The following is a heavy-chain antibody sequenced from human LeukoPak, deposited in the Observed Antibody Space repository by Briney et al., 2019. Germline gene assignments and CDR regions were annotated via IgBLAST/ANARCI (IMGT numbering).Heavy chain of an antibody. CDR3: ARIAYCGGDCYSRTDFDY. CDR1: GYTFTIYY. J-gene: IGHJ4*02. V-gene: IGHV1-2*06. CDR2: INPNSGGT. Sequence: ASVNVSCKASGYTFTIYYMHWVRQAPGQGLEWMGRINPNSGGTNYAQKFQGRVTMTRDTSISTAYMELSRLRSDDTAVYYCARIAYCGGDCYSRTDFDYWGQGTLVTVSS. D-gene: IGHD2-21*02.